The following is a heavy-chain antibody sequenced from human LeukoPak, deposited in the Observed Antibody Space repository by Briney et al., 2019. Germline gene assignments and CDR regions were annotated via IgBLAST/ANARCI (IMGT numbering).Heavy chain of an antibody. Sequence: PSETLSLTCAVYGGSLSGCYWSWIRQPPGKGLEWIGEINHSGSTNYNPSLKSRVTISVDTSKNQFSLKLSSVTAADTAVYYCARRSLARWGQGTLVTVSS. J-gene: IGHJ4*02. CDR3: ARRSLAR. CDR2: INHSGST. CDR1: GGSLSGCY. D-gene: IGHD6-6*01. V-gene: IGHV4-34*01.